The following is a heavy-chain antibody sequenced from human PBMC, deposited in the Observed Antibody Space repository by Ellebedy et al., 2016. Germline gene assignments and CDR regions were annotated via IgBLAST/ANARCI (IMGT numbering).Heavy chain of an antibody. CDR1: GFTFSSYA. CDR3: AKRMTGYEGLFDL. CDR2: ISYDASSQ. D-gene: IGHD3-9*01. V-gene: IGHV3-30*04. Sequence: GESLKISCAASGFTFSSYAMHWVRQSPGKGLEWVALISYDASSQDYADAVKGRFTISSDNSKNTVYLLMNSLRTEDTAVYFCAKRMTGYEGLFDLWGQGTLVTVSS. J-gene: IGHJ4*02.